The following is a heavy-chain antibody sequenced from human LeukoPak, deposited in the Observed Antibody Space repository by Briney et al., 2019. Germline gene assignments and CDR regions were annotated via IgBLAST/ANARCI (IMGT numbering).Heavy chain of an antibody. D-gene: IGHD2-2*01. V-gene: IGHV4-61*02. CDR2: LYTSGST. Sequence: TSRTLSLTCTVSGGSISSGSYYWSWIRQPAGKGLEWIGRLYTSGSTNYNPSLKSRVTISVDTPKNQFSLKLSSVTAADTAIYYCAKKRCSGTNWYPSWGVDYWGQGILVTVSS. J-gene: IGHJ4*02. CDR3: AKKRCSGTNWYPSWGVDY. CDR1: GGSISSGSYY.